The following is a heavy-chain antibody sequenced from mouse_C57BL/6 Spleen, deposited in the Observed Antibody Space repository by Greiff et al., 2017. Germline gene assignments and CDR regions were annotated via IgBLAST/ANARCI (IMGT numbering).Heavy chain of an antibody. D-gene: IGHD4-1*01. Sequence: QVQLQQPGAELVKPGASVKLSCKASGYTFTSYWMHWVKQRPGRGLGWIGRIDPNSGGTKYNEKFKSKATLTVDKPSSTAYMQLSSLTSEDSAVYYCERRGGNWDFDYWGQGTALTVSS. J-gene: IGHJ2*01. V-gene: IGHV1-72*01. CDR1: GYTFTSYW. CDR3: ERRGGNWDFDY. CDR2: IDPNSGGT.